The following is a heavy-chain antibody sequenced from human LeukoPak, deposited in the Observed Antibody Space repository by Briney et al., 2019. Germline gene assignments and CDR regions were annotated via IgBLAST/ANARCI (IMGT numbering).Heavy chain of an antibody. Sequence: SQTLSLTCTVSGGSISSGDYYWRWLRQPPGKGLEWIGYIYYSGSTYYNPSLKSRVTISVDTSKNQFSLKLSSVTAADTAVYYCASNYYDSSGYPVPFDYWGQGTLVTVSS. D-gene: IGHD3-22*01. CDR3: ASNYYDSSGYPVPFDY. CDR1: GGSISSGDYY. J-gene: IGHJ4*02. V-gene: IGHV4-30-4*08. CDR2: IYYSGST.